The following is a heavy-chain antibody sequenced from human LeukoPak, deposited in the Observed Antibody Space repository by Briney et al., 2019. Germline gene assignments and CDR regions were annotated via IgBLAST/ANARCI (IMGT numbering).Heavy chain of an antibody. CDR1: GYTFTGYY. Sequence: ASVKVSCKTSGYTFTGYYLHWVRQAPGQGLEWMGWLNPSSGGAGSALMFQGRVSMTRDTSTSTAYMELSRLTSDDTAVYYCVRGSCSSTICYIDYWGQGTLVIVSS. D-gene: IGHD2-2*01. CDR3: VRGSCSSTICYIDY. V-gene: IGHV1-2*02. J-gene: IGHJ4*02. CDR2: LNPSSGGA.